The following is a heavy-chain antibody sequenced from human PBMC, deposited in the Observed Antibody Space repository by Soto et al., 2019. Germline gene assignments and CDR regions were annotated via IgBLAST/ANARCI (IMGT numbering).Heavy chain of an antibody. CDR1: GGTFSSYA. CDR2: IIPIFGTA. CDR3: ARDVRPGTTSEYNWFDP. J-gene: IGHJ5*02. V-gene: IGHV1-69*06. D-gene: IGHD1-1*01. Sequence: QVQLVQSGAEVKKPGSSVKVSCKASGGTFSSYAISWVRQAPGQGLEWMGGIIPIFGTANYAQKFQGRVTITADKSTRTAYMELSSLRSEDTAVYYCARDVRPGTTSEYNWFDPWGQGTLVTVSS.